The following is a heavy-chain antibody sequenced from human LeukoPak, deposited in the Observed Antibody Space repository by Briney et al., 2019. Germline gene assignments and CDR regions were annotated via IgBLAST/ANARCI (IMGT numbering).Heavy chain of an antibody. Sequence: SETLSLTCTVSGGSISSYYWSWIRQPPGKGLEWIGYIYYSGSTNYNPSLKSRVTISVDTSKNQFSLKLSSVTAADTAVYYCARSAELLTNWFDPWGQGTLATVSS. CDR2: IYYSGST. J-gene: IGHJ5*02. CDR1: GGSISSYY. D-gene: IGHD1-26*01. CDR3: ARSAELLTNWFDP. V-gene: IGHV4-59*01.